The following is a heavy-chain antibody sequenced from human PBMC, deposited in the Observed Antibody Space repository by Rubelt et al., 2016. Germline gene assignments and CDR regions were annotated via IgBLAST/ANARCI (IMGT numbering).Heavy chain of an antibody. V-gene: IGHV3-21*01. CDR2: ISSSSSYI. CDR3: AKVGWFGELFGADY. J-gene: IGHJ4*02. CDR1: GFTFSSYS. D-gene: IGHD3-10*01. Sequence: EVQLVESGGGLVKPGGSLRLSCAASGFTFSSYSMNWVRQAPGKGLEWVSSISSSSSYIYYADSVKGRFTISRDNAKNSLYLQRNSLRAEDTAVDYCAKVGWFGELFGADYWGQGTLVTVSS.